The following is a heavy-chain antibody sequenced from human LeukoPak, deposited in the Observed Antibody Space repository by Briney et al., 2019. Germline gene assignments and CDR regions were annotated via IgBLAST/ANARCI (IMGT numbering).Heavy chain of an antibody. CDR2: IHMSGST. D-gene: IGHD3-22*01. J-gene: IGHJ4*02. V-gene: IGHV4-4*07. CDR1: GDSINSYH. CDR3: ARDDSSRDDSGGYHY. Sequence: SETLSLTCTVSGDSINSYHWSWIRQPAGKGLEGIGRIHMSGSTNYNPSLRSRVAISMDNSKNQFSLKLKSVTAADTAVYYCARDDSSRDDSGGYHYWGQGTLVTVSS.